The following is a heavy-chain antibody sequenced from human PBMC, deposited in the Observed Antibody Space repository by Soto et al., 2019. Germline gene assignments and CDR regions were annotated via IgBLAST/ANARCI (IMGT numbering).Heavy chain of an antibody. Sequence: QVQLVQAGAEVKKPGSSVTVSCKSSGGTFSSYAISWVRQAPGQGLEWMGGIIPVFGIATYAQKGQVQGRVNITADKSTNTVYMAVSSLRSEDTAVFYCARGKSYDGSGRGTYDYSGLDVWGQGTSVIVSS. D-gene: IGHD3-10*01. CDR1: GGTFSSYA. V-gene: IGHV1-69*17. CDR3: ARGKSYDGSGRGTYDYSGLDV. J-gene: IGHJ6*02. CDR2: IIPVFGIA.